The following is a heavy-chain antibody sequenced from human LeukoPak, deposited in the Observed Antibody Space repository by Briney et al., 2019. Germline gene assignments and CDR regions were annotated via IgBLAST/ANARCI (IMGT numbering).Heavy chain of an antibody. Sequence: PSETLSLTCTVSGGSISSYYWTWIRQPAGKGLEWVRRIYTSGSNNYNPSLKSRVTMSVDTYKNQFSLNLSSVTAADTAVYYCARAQTYGDYLSWFDPWGQGPLVTVSS. V-gene: IGHV4-4*07. D-gene: IGHD4-17*01. J-gene: IGHJ5*02. CDR2: IYTSGSN. CDR1: GGSISSYY. CDR3: ARAQTYGDYLSWFDP.